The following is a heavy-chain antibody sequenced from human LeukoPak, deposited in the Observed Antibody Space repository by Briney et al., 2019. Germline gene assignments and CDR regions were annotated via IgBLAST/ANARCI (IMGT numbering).Heavy chain of an antibody. CDR1: GFIFNDYY. CDR3: ARVTVGPTGDAFDI. J-gene: IGHJ3*02. V-gene: IGHV3-72*01. Sequence: GGSLRLSCAASGFIFNDYYLDRVRQAPGKGLEWVGRSRNKVNSYTTVYAASVKGRFTVSRDDSKDSLYLEMNSLKTEDTAVYYCARVTVGPTGDAFDIWGQGTVVTVSS. CDR2: SRNKVNSYTT. D-gene: IGHD1-26*01.